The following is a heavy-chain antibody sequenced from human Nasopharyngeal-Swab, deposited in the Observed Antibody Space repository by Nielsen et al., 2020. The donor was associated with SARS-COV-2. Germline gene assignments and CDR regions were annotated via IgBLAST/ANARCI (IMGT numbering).Heavy chain of an antibody. V-gene: IGHV3-23*01. D-gene: IGHD2/OR15-2a*01. CDR2: ISGSGDISGSGGST. CDR1: GYSFRTYG. CDR3: AKDLRGPYFF. J-gene: IGHJ4*02. Sequence: GGSLRLSCVASGYSFRTYGMSWVRQAPGKGLEWVAAISGSGDISGSGGSTYYADSVKGRFTISRDNSKNTLSLQMSGLGAEDTAVYYCAKDLRGPYFFWGQGTLVTVSS.